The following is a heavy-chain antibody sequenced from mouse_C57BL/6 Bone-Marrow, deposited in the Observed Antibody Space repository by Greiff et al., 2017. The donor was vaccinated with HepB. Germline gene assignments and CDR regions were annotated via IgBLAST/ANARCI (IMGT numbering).Heavy chain of an antibody. Sequence: EVQLVESGGGLVQPKGSLKLSCAASGFSFNTYAMNWVRQAPGKGLEWVARIRSKSNNYATYYADSVKDRFTISRDDSESMLYLQMNNLKTEDTAMYYCVRDYYGSSYAMDYWGQGTSGTVSS. CDR3: VRDYYGSSYAMDY. J-gene: IGHJ4*01. D-gene: IGHD1-1*01. CDR1: GFSFNTYA. CDR2: IRSKSNNYAT. V-gene: IGHV10-1*01.